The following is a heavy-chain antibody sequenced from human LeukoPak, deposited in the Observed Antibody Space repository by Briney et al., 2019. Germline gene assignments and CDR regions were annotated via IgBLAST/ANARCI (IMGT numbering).Heavy chain of an antibody. D-gene: IGHD6-13*01. Sequence: SETLSLTCTVSGYSISNGYYWGWVRQPPGKGLEWIGSIYHSGSTYYNPSLKSRVTISVDTSKNQFSLKLSSVTAADTAVYYCARVKYRSSWYEGDWFDPWGQGTLVTVSS. CDR1: GYSISNGYY. V-gene: IGHV4-38-2*02. CDR3: ARVKYRSSWYEGDWFDP. CDR2: IYHSGST. J-gene: IGHJ5*02.